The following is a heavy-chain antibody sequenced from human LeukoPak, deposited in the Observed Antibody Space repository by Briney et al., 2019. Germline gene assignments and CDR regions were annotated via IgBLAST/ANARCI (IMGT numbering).Heavy chain of an antibody. V-gene: IGHV3-23*01. CDR3: AGGGNSRHHFDY. J-gene: IGHJ4*02. CDR1: GFTFSSYA. D-gene: IGHD3-16*01. Sequence: GGSLRLSCAASGFTFSSYAMSWVRQAPGKGLEWVSTIDGGGGSTFYAGGTTHNADSVKGRFTISRDNSKNTLYMQMNSLRAEDTAVYYCAGGGNSRHHFDYWGQGTLVTVSS. CDR2: IDGGGGSTFYAGGTT.